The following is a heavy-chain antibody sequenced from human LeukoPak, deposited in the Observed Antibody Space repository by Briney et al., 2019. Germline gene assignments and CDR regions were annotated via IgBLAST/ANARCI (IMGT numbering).Heavy chain of an antibody. CDR1: GFTFDDYA. Sequence: GGSLRLSCAASGFTFDDYAMHWVRQAPGKGLEWVSLIGWDGSNTYYADSVKGRFTISRDNSKNSLYLQMNSLRAEDTALYCCAKDGSSSSLPYYYYYMDVWGKGTTVTVSS. D-gene: IGHD6-13*01. V-gene: IGHV3-43D*03. J-gene: IGHJ6*03. CDR2: IGWDGSNT. CDR3: AKDGSSSSLPYYYYYMDV.